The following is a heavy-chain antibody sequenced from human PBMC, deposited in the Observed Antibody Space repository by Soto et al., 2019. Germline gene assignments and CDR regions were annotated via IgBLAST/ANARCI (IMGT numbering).Heavy chain of an antibody. CDR2: ISGRGGST. D-gene: IGHD2-15*01. Sequence: EVQLLESGGGLVQPGGSLRLSCAASGFTFSSYAMSWVRQAPGKALEWVSAISGRGGSTYYADSVKGRFTISRDNSKNTLYLQMNSLRAEDTAVYYCAKDVPHIVVVVAATPSAFDIWGQGTMVTVSS. V-gene: IGHV3-23*01. CDR1: GFTFSSYA. J-gene: IGHJ3*02. CDR3: AKDVPHIVVVVAATPSAFDI.